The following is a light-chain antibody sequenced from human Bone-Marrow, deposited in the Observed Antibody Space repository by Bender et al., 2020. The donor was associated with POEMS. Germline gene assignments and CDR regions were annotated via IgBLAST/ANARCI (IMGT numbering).Light chain of an antibody. J-gene: IGLJ2*01. V-gene: IGLV3-1*01. CDR1: TLANKY. Sequence: SYELTQSPSVSVSPGQTATITCSGDTLANKYVSWYQQKPGQSPVLLIYHDTKRPSEIPERFSGSNSGNTATLTISGTQAVDEADYYCQTWDSHTYVVLGGGTKLTVL. CDR2: HDT. CDR3: QTWDSHTYVV.